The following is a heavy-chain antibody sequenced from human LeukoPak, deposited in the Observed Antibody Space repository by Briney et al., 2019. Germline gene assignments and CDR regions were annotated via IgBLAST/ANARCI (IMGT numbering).Heavy chain of an antibody. V-gene: IGHV3-74*01. CDR2: INPDGSTI. J-gene: IGHJ4*02. D-gene: IGHD1-7*01. CDR3: ATAGNYRFDY. CDR1: GFTFSNYW. Sequence: GGSLRLSCAASGFTFSNYWVHWVRRAPGKGLVWVSRINPDGSTINYADSVKGRFTISRDNAKNTLYLQMNSLRAEDTAVYYCATAGNYRFDYWGQGTLVTVSS.